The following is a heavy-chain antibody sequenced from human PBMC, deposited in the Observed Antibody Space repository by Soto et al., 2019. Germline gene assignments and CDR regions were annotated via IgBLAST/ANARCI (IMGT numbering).Heavy chain of an antibody. Sequence: ASVKVSCKASGYTFTNYFMHWVRQAPGKGLEWMGGFDPEDGETIYAQKFQGRVTMTEDTSTDTAYMELSSLRSEDTAVYYCATGIQLWFDPWGQGTLVTVSS. J-gene: IGHJ5*02. CDR1: GYTFTNYF. D-gene: IGHD5-18*01. V-gene: IGHV1-24*01. CDR3: ATGIQLWFDP. CDR2: FDPEDGET.